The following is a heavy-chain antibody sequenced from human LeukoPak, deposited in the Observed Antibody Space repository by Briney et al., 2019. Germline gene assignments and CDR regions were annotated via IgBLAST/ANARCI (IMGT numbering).Heavy chain of an antibody. CDR3: ARSDGYNSFDY. CDR2: IWYDGSNK. J-gene: IGHJ4*02. V-gene: IGHV3-33*01. D-gene: IGHD5-12*01. CDR1: GFTFSSYG. Sequence: GRSLRLSCAASGFTFSSYGMHWVRQAPGKGLEWVAVIWYDGSNKYYADSVKGRFTISRDNSKNTLYLQMNSLRAEDTAVYYCARSDGYNSFDYWGQGTLVTVSS.